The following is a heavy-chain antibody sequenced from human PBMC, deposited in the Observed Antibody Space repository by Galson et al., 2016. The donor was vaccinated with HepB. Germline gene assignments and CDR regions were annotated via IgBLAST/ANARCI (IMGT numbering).Heavy chain of an antibody. CDR3: ARDRRYTSTWVFDS. J-gene: IGHJ4*02. CDR1: AFTFEDYA. Sequence: SLRLSCATSAFTFEDYAMHWVRQTPGKGLEWVSGISWNGGNTDYAASVKGRFTTSRDNAKNSLYLQMNSLRPEDTALYYCARDRRYTSTWVFDSWGQGTLVTVSS. D-gene: IGHD6-13*01. CDR2: ISWNGGNT. V-gene: IGHV3-9*01.